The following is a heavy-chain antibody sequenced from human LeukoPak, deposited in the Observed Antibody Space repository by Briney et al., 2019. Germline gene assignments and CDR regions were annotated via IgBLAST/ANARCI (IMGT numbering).Heavy chain of an antibody. J-gene: IGHJ6*04. CDR1: GGTFSSYA. CDR2: IIPIFGTA. V-gene: IGHV1-69*05. CDR3: ARDPGIVGVMDV. D-gene: IGHD3-16*02. Sequence: ASVKVPCKASGGTFSSYAISWVRQAPGQGLEWMGGIIPIFGTANYAQKFQGRVTITTDESTSTAYMELSSLRSEDTAVYYCARDPGIVGVMDVWGKGTTVTVSS.